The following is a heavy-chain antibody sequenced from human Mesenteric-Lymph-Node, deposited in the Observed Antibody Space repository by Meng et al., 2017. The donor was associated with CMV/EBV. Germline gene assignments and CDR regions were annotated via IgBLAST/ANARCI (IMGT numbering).Heavy chain of an antibody. J-gene: IGHJ4*02. Sequence: CKDSGYTFTSYAKHWVRQAHGQRLEWMGWINAGNGNTKYSQKFQGRVTITRDTSASTAYMELSSLRSEDTAVYYCARVWFGELFFDYWGQGTLVTVSS. CDR3: ARVWFGELFFDY. D-gene: IGHD3-10*01. CDR1: GYTFTSYA. CDR2: INAGNGNT. V-gene: IGHV1-3*01.